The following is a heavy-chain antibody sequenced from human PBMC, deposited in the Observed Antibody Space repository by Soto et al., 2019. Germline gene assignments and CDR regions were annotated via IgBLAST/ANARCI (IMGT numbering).Heavy chain of an antibody. CDR2: IFSSDEI. CDR1: EFSLSNARMG. V-gene: IGHV2-26*01. CDR3: ARAADYSFYYMDV. J-gene: IGHJ6*03. Sequence: QVTLKESGPVLVKPTETLTLTCTVSEFSLSNARMGVSWIRQPPGKALEWLAHIFSSDEISYNTSLKSRLTISQDTSKSQVVLTMTNMDPVDTATYYCARAADYSFYYMDVWGKGTTVTVSS. D-gene: IGHD2-15*01.